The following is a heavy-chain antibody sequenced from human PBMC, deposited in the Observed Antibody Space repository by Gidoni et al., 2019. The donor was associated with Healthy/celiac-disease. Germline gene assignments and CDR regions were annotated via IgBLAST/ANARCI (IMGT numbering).Heavy chain of an antibody. D-gene: IGHD2-15*01. Sequence: QVQLQQWGAGLLTPSETLSLTCAVYGGSFSGYYWSCLRQPPGKGLEWIGEINHSGSTNYNPSLKSRVTISVDTSKNQFSLKLSSVTAADTAVYYCARGRGRTAEYFQHWGQGTLVTVSS. V-gene: IGHV4-34*01. CDR2: INHSGST. CDR3: ARGRGRTAEYFQH. J-gene: IGHJ1*01. CDR1: GGSFSGYY.